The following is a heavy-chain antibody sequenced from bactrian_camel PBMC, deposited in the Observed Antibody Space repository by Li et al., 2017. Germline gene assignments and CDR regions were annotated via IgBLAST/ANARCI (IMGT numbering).Heavy chain of an antibody. CDR2: INGGSRT. CDR3: AAASRSLGWCDLNSIYYSN. CDR1: RYTVSYYS. Sequence: HVQLVESGGGSVQPGGSLTLSCAASRYTVSYYSMGWFRQAPGKEREGVAVINGGSRTCYTDSVKGRFTISQDNTGDTVDLQMINLKPEDTAMYYCAAASRSLGWCDLNSIYYSNWGQGTQVTVS. J-gene: IGHJ4*01. D-gene: IGHD2*01. V-gene: IGHV3S53*01.